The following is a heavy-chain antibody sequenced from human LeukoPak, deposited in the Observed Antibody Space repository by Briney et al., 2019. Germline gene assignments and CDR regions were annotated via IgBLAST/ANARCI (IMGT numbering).Heavy chain of an antibody. CDR1: GFTFSNYA. D-gene: IGHD1-26*01. CDR3: AKDSKIVGPTFRSYHYMDV. J-gene: IGHJ6*03. Sequence: GGSLRLSCAASGFTFSNYAMSWVRQAPGKGLEWVSAFSPSGGGTYYADSVKGRFTISRDNSKNTLYLQMNSLRVEDTAVYYCAKDSKIVGPTFRSYHYMDVWGKGTTVTVSS. CDR2: FSPSGGGT. V-gene: IGHV3-23*01.